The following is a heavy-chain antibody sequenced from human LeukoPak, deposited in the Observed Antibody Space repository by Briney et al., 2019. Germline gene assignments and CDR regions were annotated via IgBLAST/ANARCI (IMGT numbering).Heavy chain of an antibody. V-gene: IGHV3-7*01. CDR1: GFTLSDYW. CDR2: IKQEVSVK. J-gene: IGHJ4*02. Sequence: GGSLRLSCAASGFTLSDYWMSCVRQAPGRGLEWVANIKQEVSVKYHVDSVKGRFTISRDNAASSQYIQMNRLRDADTAVYYSARDVGWTGCFCDYGGQGSLVTVSS. CDR3: ARDVGWTGCFCDY. D-gene: IGHD3-3*01.